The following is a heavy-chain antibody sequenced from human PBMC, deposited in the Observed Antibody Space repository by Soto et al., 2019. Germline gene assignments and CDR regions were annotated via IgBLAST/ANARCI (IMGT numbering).Heavy chain of an antibody. CDR3: ARNDDTKAMDV. V-gene: IGHV3-33*01. Sequence: QVQLVESGGGVVQPGRSLRLSCAASGFTFSNYGMHWVRQAPGKGLEWVSVIWYDGSNKYYADSVKGRFTISRVNSKNTLYLQMNSLRAEDTAVYYCARNDDTKAMDVWGQGTTVTVSS. CDR2: IWYDGSNK. CDR1: GFTFSNYG. J-gene: IGHJ6*02. D-gene: IGHD1-1*01.